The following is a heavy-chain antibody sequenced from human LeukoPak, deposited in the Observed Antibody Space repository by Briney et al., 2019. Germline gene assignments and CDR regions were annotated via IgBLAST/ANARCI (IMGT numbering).Heavy chain of an antibody. D-gene: IGHD6-19*01. CDR1: GFTFKDYT. V-gene: IGHV3-43*01. Sequence: GGSLRLSCAASGFTFKDYTMHWVRQAPGKGLEWVSLISWDGGSTYYADSVKGRFTISRDNSKNSLYLQMNSLRTEDTALYYCAKQFAVAGSLGYWGQGTLVTVSS. CDR3: AKQFAVAGSLGY. CDR2: ISWDGGST. J-gene: IGHJ4*02.